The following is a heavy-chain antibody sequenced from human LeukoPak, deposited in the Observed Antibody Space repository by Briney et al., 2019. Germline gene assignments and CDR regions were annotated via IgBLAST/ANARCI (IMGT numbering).Heavy chain of an antibody. J-gene: IGHJ6*04. Sequence: GSLRLSCAASGFTFSSYEMNWVRQAPGKGLEWVSYTSSSGRTIYYSDSVKGRFTISRDNAKNSLYLQMNSLRAEDTAVYYCAELGITMIGGVWGKGTTVTISS. CDR1: GFTFSSYE. CDR3: AELGITMIGGV. V-gene: IGHV3-48*03. CDR2: TSSSGRTI. D-gene: IGHD3-10*02.